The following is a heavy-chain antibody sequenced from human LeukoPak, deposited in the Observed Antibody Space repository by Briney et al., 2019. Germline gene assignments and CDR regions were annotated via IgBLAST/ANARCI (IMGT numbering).Heavy chain of an antibody. CDR1: GFTFSSYA. D-gene: IGHD3-10*01. J-gene: IGHJ4*02. V-gene: IGHV3-23*01. CDR2: ISGSGGST. Sequence: GGPLRLSCAASGFTFSSYAMSWVRQAPGKGLEWVSAISGSGGSTYYADSVKGRFTISRDNSKNTLYLQMNSLRAEDTAVYYCARGDGGLVDYWGQGTLVTVSS. CDR3: ARGDGGLVDY.